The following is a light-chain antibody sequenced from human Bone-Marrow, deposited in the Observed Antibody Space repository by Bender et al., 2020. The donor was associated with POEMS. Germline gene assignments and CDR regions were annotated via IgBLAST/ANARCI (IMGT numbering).Light chain of an antibody. Sequence: QSALTQPASVSGSPGQSITIFCTGTSSDIGPYNYVSWYQQQPGRAPKLIIFDVSNRPSGVSNRFSGSKSGNTASLTISGLQSEDEADYYCSSYTSTITVVFGGGTKLTVL. CDR1: SSDIGPYNY. J-gene: IGLJ2*01. V-gene: IGLV2-14*01. CDR2: DVS. CDR3: SSYTSTITVV.